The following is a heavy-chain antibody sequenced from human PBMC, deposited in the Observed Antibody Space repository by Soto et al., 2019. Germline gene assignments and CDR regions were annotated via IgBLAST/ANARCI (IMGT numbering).Heavy chain of an antibody. V-gene: IGHV1-69*01. CDR3: ARGWGYDSNDYYYAY. CDR2: IIPIFGTA. D-gene: IGHD3-22*01. CDR1: GGTFSRHA. J-gene: IGHJ4*02. Sequence: QVQLVQSGAEVRKPGSSVKVSCKASGGTFSRHAISWVRQAPGQGLEWMGGIIPIFGTANHGQKFQGRVTIIAYESTRTVYMELSSLRSEDTAMYYCARGWGYDSNDYYYAYWGQGTLVIVSS.